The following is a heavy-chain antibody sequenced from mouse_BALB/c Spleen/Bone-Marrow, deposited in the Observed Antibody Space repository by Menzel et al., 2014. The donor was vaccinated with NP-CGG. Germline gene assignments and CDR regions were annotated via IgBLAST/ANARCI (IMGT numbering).Heavy chain of an antibody. CDR1: GYAFSVYW. J-gene: IGHJ2*01. CDR3: ARGGISVDY. V-gene: IGHV1-80*01. CDR2: IYPGGGDT. Sequence: VQLQQSGAELVRPGSSVKTSCKASGYAFSVYWMNWVKQRPGQGLEWIGQIYPGGGDTNYNGKFKGRATLTADKSSNTAYTQLSSLTSEDSAVYFCARGGISVDYWGQGTTLTVSS.